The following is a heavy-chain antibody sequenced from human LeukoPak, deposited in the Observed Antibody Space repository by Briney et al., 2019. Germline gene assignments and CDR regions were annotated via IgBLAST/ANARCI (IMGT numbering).Heavy chain of an antibody. CDR3: ASSVLLWFGESRDWFDP. CDR1: GFTFSRYS. D-gene: IGHD3-10*01. V-gene: IGHV3-21*01. CDR2: ISSSSSYI. Sequence: PGGSLRLSCAASGFTFSRYSMNWVRPAPGKGLEWVSSISSSSSYIYYADTVKGRFTITRDNAKTSLYLKMNSLRDVDTAVYYCASSVLLWFGESRDWFDPWGQGTLVTVSS. J-gene: IGHJ5*02.